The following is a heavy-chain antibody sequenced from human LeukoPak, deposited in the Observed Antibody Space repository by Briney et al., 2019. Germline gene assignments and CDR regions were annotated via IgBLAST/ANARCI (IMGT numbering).Heavy chain of an antibody. Sequence: PSETLSLTCAVYGGSFSGYYWSWIRQPPGKGLEWIGEINHSGSTNYNPSLKSRVTISVDTSKNQFSLKLSSVTAADTAVYYCARGRSSSWYWGNWFDPWGQGTLVPVSS. V-gene: IGHV4-34*01. J-gene: IGHJ5*02. CDR1: GGSFSGYY. D-gene: IGHD6-13*01. CDR3: ARGRSSSWYWGNWFDP. CDR2: INHSGST.